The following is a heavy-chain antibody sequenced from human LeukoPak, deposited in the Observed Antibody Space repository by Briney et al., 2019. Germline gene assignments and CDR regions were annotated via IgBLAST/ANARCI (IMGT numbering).Heavy chain of an antibody. CDR1: GGSISSSSYY. Sequence: SETLSLTCTVSGGSISSSSYYWGWIRQPPGKGLEWIGSIYYSGNTYYNASLKSQVSISIDTSKNQFSLKLTSVTAADTSVYYCARQTGSGLFILPGGQGTLVTVSS. CDR2: IYYSGNT. D-gene: IGHD3/OR15-3a*01. V-gene: IGHV4-39*01. J-gene: IGHJ4*02. CDR3: ARQTGSGLFILP.